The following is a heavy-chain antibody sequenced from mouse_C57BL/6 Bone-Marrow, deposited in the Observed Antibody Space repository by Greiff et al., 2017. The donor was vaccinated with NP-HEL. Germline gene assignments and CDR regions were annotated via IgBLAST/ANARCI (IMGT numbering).Heavy chain of an antibody. CDR1: GYAFTNYL. Sequence: LVESGAELVRPGTSVKVSCKASGYAFTNYLIEWVKQRPGQGLEWIGVINPGSGGTNYNEKFKGKATLTADKSSSTAYMQLSSLTSEDSAVYFCARLGFYYFDYWGQGTTLTVSS. J-gene: IGHJ2*01. CDR3: ARLGFYYFDY. CDR2: INPGSGGT. V-gene: IGHV1-54*01.